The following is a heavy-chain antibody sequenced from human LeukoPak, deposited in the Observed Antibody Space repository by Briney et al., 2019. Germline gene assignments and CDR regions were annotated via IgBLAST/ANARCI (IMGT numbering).Heavy chain of an antibody. CDR3: AKDREYSGSQIDY. CDR1: GFTFSSYA. CDR2: MSRGGGST. D-gene: IGHD1-26*01. V-gene: IGHV3-23*01. Sequence: GGSLRLSCAASGFTFSSYAMNWVRQAPGKGLEWVSSMSRGGGSTYYADSVKGRFTISRDNSKNTLYLQMSGLRAEDTAVYYCAKDREYSGSQIDYWGQGTLVTVSS. J-gene: IGHJ4*02.